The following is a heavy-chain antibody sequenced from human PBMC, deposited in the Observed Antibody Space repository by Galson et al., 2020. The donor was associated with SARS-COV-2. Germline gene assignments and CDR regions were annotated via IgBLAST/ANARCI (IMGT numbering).Heavy chain of an antibody. J-gene: IGHJ1*01. V-gene: IGHV3-30*04. CDR2: ISYDGRNK. CDR1: GFRFSSYA. CDR3: ARDPGSGSFYNTPKHCQY. D-gene: IGHD3-10*01. Sequence: GESLKISCAASGFRFSSYAMHWVRQAPGKGLEWVAVISYDGRNKYYTDSEKGRFTISRDNGNNTVYLHMDSLGPEDTAVFYCARDPGSGSFYNTPKHCQYWGQGTQVIVSS.